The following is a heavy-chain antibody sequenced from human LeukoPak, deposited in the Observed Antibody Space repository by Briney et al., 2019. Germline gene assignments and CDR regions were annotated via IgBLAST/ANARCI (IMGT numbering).Heavy chain of an antibody. CDR1: GFIFSDHY. J-gene: IGHJ3*02. CDR2: SRNKANGYST. Sequence: GGSLRLSCAASGFIFSDHYMDWVRQAPGKGLEWVARSRNKANGYSTVYAASVQGRFTISRDESQNSLYLQMNSLITEDTAVYFCARGFHSFDIWGQGTVVTVSS. CDR3: ARGFHSFDI. V-gene: IGHV3-72*01.